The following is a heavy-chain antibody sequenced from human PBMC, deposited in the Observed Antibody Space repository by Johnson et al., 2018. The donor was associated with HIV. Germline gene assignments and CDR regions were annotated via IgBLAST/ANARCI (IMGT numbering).Heavy chain of an antibody. CDR3: ARDLAGTERGNAFDI. Sequence: VQLVESGGGVVQPGRSLRLSCAASGFTFSSYAMHWVRQAPGKGLEWVAVISYDGSNKYYADSVKGRFTISRDNSKNTLHLQMNSLRAEDTAVYYCARDLAGTERGNAFDIWGQVTMVTVSS. V-gene: IGHV3-30-3*01. J-gene: IGHJ3*02. CDR1: GFTFSSYA. D-gene: IGHD1-1*01. CDR2: ISYDGSNK.